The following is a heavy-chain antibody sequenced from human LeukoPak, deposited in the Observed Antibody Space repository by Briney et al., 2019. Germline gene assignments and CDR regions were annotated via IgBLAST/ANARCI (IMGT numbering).Heavy chain of an antibody. CDR1: GGTFSSYA. D-gene: IGHD4-17*01. CDR2: IIPILGIA. CDR3: AGESSGPPPRYGDYGSWFDP. J-gene: IGHJ5*02. V-gene: IGHV1-69*04. Sequence: GSSVKVSCKASGGTFSSYAISWVRQAPGQGLEWMGRIIPILGIANYAQKFQGRVTITADKSTSTAYMELSSLRSEDTAVYYCAGESSGPPPRYGDYGSWFDPWGQGTLVTVSS.